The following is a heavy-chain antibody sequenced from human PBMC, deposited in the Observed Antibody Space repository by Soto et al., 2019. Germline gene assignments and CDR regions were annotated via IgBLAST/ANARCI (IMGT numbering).Heavy chain of an antibody. CDR2: INTRGDGT. D-gene: IGHD2-15*01. J-gene: IGHJ4*02. Sequence: EVQLLESGGALVQSGGSLRLSCVASGFTFSTYAMGWVCQAPGKGLEWVSVINTRGDGTYYADSVRGRFTISRDNSKNTLHFQMNTLRAEDTAVYFCAIMFTPPGGLSISLYSSDLWGQGTLVTVSS. CDR1: GFTFSTYA. CDR3: AIMFTPPGGLSISLYSSDL. V-gene: IGHV3-23*01.